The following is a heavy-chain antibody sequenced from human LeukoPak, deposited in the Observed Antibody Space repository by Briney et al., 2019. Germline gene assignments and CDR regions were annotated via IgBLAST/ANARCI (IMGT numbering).Heavy chain of an antibody. CDR1: GFTFSSYG. D-gene: IGHD1-26*01. J-gene: IGHJ4*02. Sequence: GRSLRLSCAASGFTFSSYGMHWVRQVPGKGLEWVAVISYDRSNKYYADSVKGRFTISRDNSKNTLYLQMNSLRAEDTAVYYCAKPGVVGALLIYFDLWGQGTLVTVSP. CDR3: AKPGVVGALLIYFDL. CDR2: ISYDRSNK. V-gene: IGHV3-30*18.